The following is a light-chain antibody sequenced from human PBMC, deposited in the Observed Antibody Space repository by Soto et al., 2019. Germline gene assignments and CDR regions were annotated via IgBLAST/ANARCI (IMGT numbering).Light chain of an antibody. CDR3: QQYGALPPT. CDR2: GAS. J-gene: IGKJ4*01. Sequence: EIVLTQFPGALSLSPGERVTLSCRASQTVSNTYLAWSQQKSGQAPTFLIYGASNRATGIPDRFSGSGSGTDFTLTISRLEPEDFAVYYCQQYGALPPTFGGGTKVEIK. V-gene: IGKV3-20*01. CDR1: QTVSNTY.